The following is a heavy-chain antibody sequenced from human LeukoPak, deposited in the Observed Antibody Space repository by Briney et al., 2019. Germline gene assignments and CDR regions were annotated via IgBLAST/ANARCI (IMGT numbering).Heavy chain of an antibody. CDR2: ISAYNGNT. V-gene: IGHV1-18*01. J-gene: IGHJ4*02. D-gene: IGHD2-15*01. CDR1: GYTFTSYG. CDR3: ARDYSRIGYCSGGSCYPRHFDY. Sequence: GASVKVSCKASGYTFTSYGISWVRQAPGQGLEWMGWISAYNGNTNYAQKLQGRVTMTTDTSTSTAYMELRSLRSDDTAVYYCARDYSRIGYCSGGSCYPRHFDYWGQGTLVTVSS.